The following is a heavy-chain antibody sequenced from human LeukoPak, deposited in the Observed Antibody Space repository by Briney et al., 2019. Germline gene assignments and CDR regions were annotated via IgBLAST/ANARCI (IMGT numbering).Heavy chain of an antibody. Sequence: SETLSLTCTVSGGSISSGDYYWSWIRQPPGKGLEWLGYIYYSGSTYYNPSLKSRVTISVDTSKNQFSLKLSSVTAADTAVYYCARGKSMVRGVPSYFDYWGQGTLVTVSS. J-gene: IGHJ4*02. CDR1: GGSISSGDYY. CDR3: ARGKSMVRGVPSYFDY. CDR2: IYYSGST. D-gene: IGHD3-10*01. V-gene: IGHV4-30-4*01.